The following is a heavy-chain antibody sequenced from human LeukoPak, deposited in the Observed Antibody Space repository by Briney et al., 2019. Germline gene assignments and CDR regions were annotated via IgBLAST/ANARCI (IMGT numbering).Heavy chain of an antibody. D-gene: IGHD6-6*01. Sequence: SETLSLTCAVYGGSISSYYWSWLRQPPGKGLEWIGYIYYSGSTNYNPSLKSRVTISVDTSKNQISLKLSSVTAADTAVYYCARDTQQAALGSTYYYYYGMDVWGQGTTVTVSS. CDR1: GGSISSYY. J-gene: IGHJ6*02. V-gene: IGHV4-59*01. CDR2: IYYSGST. CDR3: ARDTQQAALGSTYYYYYGMDV.